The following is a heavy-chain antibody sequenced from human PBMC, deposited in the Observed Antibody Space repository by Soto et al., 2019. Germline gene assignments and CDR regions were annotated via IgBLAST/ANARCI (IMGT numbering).Heavy chain of an antibody. V-gene: IGHV4-59*12. CDR1: GGSISSYY. Sequence: PSETLSLTCTVSGGSISSYYWSWIRQPPGKGLEWFGYIYYSGSTNYNPSLKSRVTISVDTSKNQFSLKLSSVTAADTAVYYCARGEDPGIAAAGTEEGHWFDPWGQGTLVTVSS. CDR3: ARGEDPGIAAAGTEEGHWFDP. J-gene: IGHJ5*02. D-gene: IGHD6-13*01. CDR2: IYYSGST.